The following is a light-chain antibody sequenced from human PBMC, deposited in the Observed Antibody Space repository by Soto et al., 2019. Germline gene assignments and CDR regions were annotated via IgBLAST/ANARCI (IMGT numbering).Light chain of an antibody. Sequence: ENVLTQSPGTLSLPPGERVTLSCRASQDIRSHLAWYQQKPGKAPRLLIFDASSRATGIPDRFSGSGSGTDFTLTISSLQSEDFAVYYCQQYNNWPPMTFGQGTKV. CDR1: QDIRSH. CDR2: DAS. J-gene: IGKJ1*01. V-gene: IGKV3D-15*01. CDR3: QQYNNWPPMT.